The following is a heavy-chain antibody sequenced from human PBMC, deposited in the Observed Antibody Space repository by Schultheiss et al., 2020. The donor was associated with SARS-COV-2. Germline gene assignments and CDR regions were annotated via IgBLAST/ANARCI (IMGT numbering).Heavy chain of an antibody. V-gene: IGHV3-30*04. J-gene: IGHJ4*02. CDR2: ISYDGSNK. CDR3: ARLDSGGYYPDY. Sequence: GGSLRLSCTASGFTFRSYTMHWVRQGPGQGLEWVAVISYDGSNKYYADSVKGRFSISRDNAKNTVFLQMNSLRADDTAVYYCARLDSGGYYPDYWGQGTLVTVSS. CDR1: GFTFRSYT. D-gene: IGHD3-22*01.